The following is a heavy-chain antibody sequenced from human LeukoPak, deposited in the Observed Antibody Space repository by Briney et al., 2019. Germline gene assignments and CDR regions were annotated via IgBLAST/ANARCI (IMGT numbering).Heavy chain of an antibody. CDR3: AIDNFVGAFGGFFDP. D-gene: IGHD3-3*01. V-gene: IGHV4-4*07. CDR1: GGSISSYY. CDR2: IYTSGST. Sequence: SETLSLTCTVSGGSISSYYWNWIRQPAGKGLEWIGRIYTSGSTNYNPSLKSRVTMSVDTSKNQFSLKLSSVTAADTAVYYCAIDNFVGAFGGFFDPWGQGTLVTVSS. J-gene: IGHJ5*02.